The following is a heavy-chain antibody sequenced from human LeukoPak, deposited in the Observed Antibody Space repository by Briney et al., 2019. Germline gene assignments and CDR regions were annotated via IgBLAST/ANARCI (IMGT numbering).Heavy chain of an antibody. Sequence: GASVKVPCKASGYTFTSYDIIWVRQATGQGLEWMGWMNPNSGNTGYAQKFQGRVTITRNTSISTAYMELSSLRSEDTAVYYCARGGGDSSGYEFDYWGQGTLVTVSS. CDR1: GYTFTSYD. D-gene: IGHD3-22*01. J-gene: IGHJ4*02. CDR2: MNPNSGNT. CDR3: ARGGGDSSGYEFDY. V-gene: IGHV1-8*03.